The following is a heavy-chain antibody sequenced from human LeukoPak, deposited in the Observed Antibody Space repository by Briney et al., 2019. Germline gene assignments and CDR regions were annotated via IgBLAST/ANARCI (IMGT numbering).Heavy chain of an antibody. J-gene: IGHJ5*02. Sequence: KPSETLSLTCAVYGGSFSVYYWSWIRQPPGKGLEWIGEINHSVSTNYNPSLKSRVTISVDTSKNQFSLKLSSVTAAHTAVYYCARGPNYYGPGSYYNHRYNWFDPWGQGTLVTVSS. V-gene: IGHV4-34*01. CDR2: INHSVST. CDR1: GGSFSVYY. CDR3: ARGPNYYGPGSYYNHRYNWFDP. D-gene: IGHD3-10*01.